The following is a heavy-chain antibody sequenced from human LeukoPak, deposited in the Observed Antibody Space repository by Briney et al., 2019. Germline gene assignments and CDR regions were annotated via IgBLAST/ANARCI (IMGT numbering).Heavy chain of an antibody. CDR2: IYYSGST. CDR3: ARLNGGY. J-gene: IGHJ4*02. CDR1: GGSISSSSYY. D-gene: IGHD2-8*01. Sequence: PSETLSLTCTVSGGSISSSSYYWGWIRQPPGKGLEWIGSIYYSGSTNYNPSLRSRVTISVDTSKNQFSLNLSSVTAADTAVYYCARLNGGYWGQGTLVTVSS. V-gene: IGHV4-39*07.